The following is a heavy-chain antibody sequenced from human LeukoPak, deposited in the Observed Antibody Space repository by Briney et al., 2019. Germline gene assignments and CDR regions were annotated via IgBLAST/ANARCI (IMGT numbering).Heavy chain of an antibody. Sequence: GGSLRLSCTASGFTFSNYWMSWVRQAPGKGLEWVANIREDGSEKYYVDSVKGRFTISRDNAKNSLYLQMNSLGAEDSAVYYCARDSLHPRRLSDAFDVWGQGTMVTVSS. CDR3: ARDSLHPRRLSDAFDV. CDR1: GFTFSNYW. V-gene: IGHV3-7*01. CDR2: IREDGSEK. J-gene: IGHJ3*01. D-gene: IGHD3-16*02.